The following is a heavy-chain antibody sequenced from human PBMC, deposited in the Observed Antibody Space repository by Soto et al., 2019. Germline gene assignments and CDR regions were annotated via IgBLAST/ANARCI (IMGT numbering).Heavy chain of an antibody. V-gene: IGHV5-51*01. CDR1: GYSFTSYW. J-gene: IGHJ6*02. D-gene: IGHD3-22*01. CDR3: ARDSYYDSSGYFYYYGMDV. CDR2: IYPGDSDT. Sequence: GESLKISCKGSGYSFTSYWIGWVRQMPGKGLEWMGIIYPGDSDTRYSPSFQGQVTISADKSISTAYLQWSSLKASDTAMYYCARDSYYDSSGYFYYYGMDVWGQGTTVTVSS.